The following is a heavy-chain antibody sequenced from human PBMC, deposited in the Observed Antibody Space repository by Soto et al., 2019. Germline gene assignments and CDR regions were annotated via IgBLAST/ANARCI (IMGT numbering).Heavy chain of an antibody. CDR1: GFTFSSYA. CDR2: ISGSGGST. D-gene: IGHD3-22*01. V-gene: IGHV3-23*01. J-gene: IGHJ3*02. CDR3: AKDPTMITMIVVVPMGAFDI. Sequence: EVQLLESGGGLVQPGGSLRLSCAASGFTFSSYAMSWVRQAPGKGLEWVSAISGSGGSTYYADSVKGRFTISRDNSKNTLNLQMNSLRAEDTAVYYCAKDPTMITMIVVVPMGAFDIWGQGTMVIVSS.